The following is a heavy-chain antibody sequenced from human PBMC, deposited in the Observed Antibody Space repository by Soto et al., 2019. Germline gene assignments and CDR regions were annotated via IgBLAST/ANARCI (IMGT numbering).Heavy chain of an antibody. V-gene: IGHV4-59*01. CDR1: GGSISSYY. CDR3: ARGITMVRGYYYYYYMDV. CDR2: IYYSGST. Sequence: SETLSLTCTVSGGSISSYYWSWIRQPPGKGLEWIGYIYYSGSTNYNPSLKSRVTISVDTSKNQFSLKLSSVTAADTAVYYCARGITMVRGYYYYYYMDVWGKGTTVTVSS. J-gene: IGHJ6*03. D-gene: IGHD3-10*01.